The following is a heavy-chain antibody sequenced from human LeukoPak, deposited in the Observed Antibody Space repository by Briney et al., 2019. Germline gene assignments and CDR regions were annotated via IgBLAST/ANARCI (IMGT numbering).Heavy chain of an antibody. V-gene: IGHV4-59*08. CDR1: GGSIRSYY. J-gene: IGHJ6*02. D-gene: IGHD2-2*01. Sequence: SETLSLTCTVSGGSIRSYYWSWIRQSPGKGLEWIGYIYYSGSTNYNPSLKSRVTISVDTSTNQFSLNLSSVTAADTAVYYCARHQSTWGYYYGMDVWGQGTTVTVSS. CDR2: IYYSGST. CDR3: ARHQSTWGYYYGMDV.